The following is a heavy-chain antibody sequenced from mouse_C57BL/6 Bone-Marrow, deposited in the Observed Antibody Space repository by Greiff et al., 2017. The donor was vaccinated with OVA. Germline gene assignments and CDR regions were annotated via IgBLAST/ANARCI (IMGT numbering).Heavy chain of an antibody. CDR2: IYPGSGST. CDR1: GYTFTSYW. J-gene: IGHJ3*01. V-gene: IGHV1-55*01. CDR3: ARGGPGFAY. Sequence: QVQLQQPGAELVKPGASVKMSCQASGYTFTSYWITWVKQRPGQGLEWMGDIYPGSGSTNYNEKFKSKATLTVDTASSTAYMQLSSLTSEDSAVYYCARGGPGFAYWGQGTLVTVSA.